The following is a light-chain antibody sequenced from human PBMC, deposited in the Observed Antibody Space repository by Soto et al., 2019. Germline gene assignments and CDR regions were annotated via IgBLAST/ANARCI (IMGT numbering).Light chain of an antibody. Sequence: EIVLTQSPGTLSLSPGERATLSCRASQSVGGNYLAWYQQKPGQAPRLLIYGASTRATGIPARFSGSGSGTEFTLTISSLQSEDFAVYYCQQYNNWPRTFGQGTKVDIK. CDR1: QSVGGN. CDR2: GAS. V-gene: IGKV3-15*01. J-gene: IGKJ1*01. CDR3: QQYNNWPRT.